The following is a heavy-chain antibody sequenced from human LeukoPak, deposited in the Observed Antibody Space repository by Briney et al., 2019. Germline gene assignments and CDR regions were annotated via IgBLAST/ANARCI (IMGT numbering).Heavy chain of an antibody. CDR3: ARYYYESSGYYYPFDY. CDR2: INPNSGGT. J-gene: IGHJ4*02. V-gene: IGHV1-2*02. D-gene: IGHD3-22*01. CDR1: GYTFTGYY. Sequence: ASVKVSCKASGYTFTGYYMHWVRQAPGQGLEWMGWINPNSGGTNYAQKFQGRVTMTRDTSISTAYMELSRLRSDDTAVYYCARYYYESSGYYYPFDYWGQGTLVTVSS.